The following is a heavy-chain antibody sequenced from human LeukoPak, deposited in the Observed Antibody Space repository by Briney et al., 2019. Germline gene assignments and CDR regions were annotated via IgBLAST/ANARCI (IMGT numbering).Heavy chain of an antibody. CDR1: GFTVSSNY. CDR2: IYSGGST. Sequence: GGSLRLSCAASGFTVSSNYTSWVRQAPGKGLEWVSVIYSGGSTYYADSVKGRFTISRDNSKNTLYLQMNSLRAEDTAVYYCARGVVVAATRPYGMDVWGQGTTVTVSS. J-gene: IGHJ6*02. D-gene: IGHD2-15*01. CDR3: ARGVVVAATRPYGMDV. V-gene: IGHV3-53*01.